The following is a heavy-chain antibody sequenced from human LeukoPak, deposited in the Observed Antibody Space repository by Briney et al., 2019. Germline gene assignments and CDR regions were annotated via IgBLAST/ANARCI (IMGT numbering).Heavy chain of an antibody. V-gene: IGHV3-23*01. CDR1: GFTFSSYA. Sequence: GRSLRLSCAASGFTFSSYAMSWVRQAPGKGLEWVSAISGSGGSTYYADSVKGRFTISRDNSKNTLYLQMNSLRVEDTAVYYCAKGSSYGPVYYYYGMDVWGQGTTVTVSS. J-gene: IGHJ6*02. D-gene: IGHD5-18*01. CDR2: ISGSGGST. CDR3: AKGSSYGPVYYYYGMDV.